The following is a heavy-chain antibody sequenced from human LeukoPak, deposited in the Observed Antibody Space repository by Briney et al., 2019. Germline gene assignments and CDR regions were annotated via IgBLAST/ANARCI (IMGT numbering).Heavy chain of an antibody. CDR1: GGSISSYY. CDR2: IYYSGST. J-gene: IGHJ4*02. D-gene: IGHD6-13*01. V-gene: IGHV4-59*01. CDR3: AREGIAAAGTRGPYFDY. Sequence: SPSETLSLTCTASGGSISSYYWSWIRQPPGKGLEWIGYIYYSGSTNNNPSLKSRVTISVDTSKNQFSLKLSSVTAADTAVYYCAREGIAAAGTRGPYFDYWGQGTLVTVSS.